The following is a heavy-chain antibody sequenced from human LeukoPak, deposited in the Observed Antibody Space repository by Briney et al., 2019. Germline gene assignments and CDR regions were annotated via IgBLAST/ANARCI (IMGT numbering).Heavy chain of an antibody. V-gene: IGHV3-7*01. Sequence: GGSLRLSCIASGFSFSGYWMSWVRQGPGKGLEWVATIWPDGSEKKYVDSVKGRFTISRDNAENSLFLQMNSLSAEDTAVYYCVRLFGGVTTFDYWGQGALVTVSS. J-gene: IGHJ4*02. CDR2: IWPDGSEK. CDR1: GFSFSGYW. D-gene: IGHD4-17*01. CDR3: VRLFGGVTTFDY.